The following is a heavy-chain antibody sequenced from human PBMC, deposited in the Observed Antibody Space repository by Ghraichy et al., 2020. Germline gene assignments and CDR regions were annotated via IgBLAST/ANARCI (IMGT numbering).Heavy chain of an antibody. CDR2: SNHSGST. D-gene: IGHD2-2*01. CDR1: GGSCSDYY. V-gene: IGHV4-34*01. J-gene: IGHJ2*01. CDR3: ARVLVPPGSRYFDL. Sequence: SETLSLTCAVYGGSCSDYYWSWIRQPPGKGLEWIGESNHSGSTNYNPSLKSRVTISVDTSKNQFSPNLGSVTAADTAVYYCARVLVPPGSRYFDLRGLGTLVTVSS.